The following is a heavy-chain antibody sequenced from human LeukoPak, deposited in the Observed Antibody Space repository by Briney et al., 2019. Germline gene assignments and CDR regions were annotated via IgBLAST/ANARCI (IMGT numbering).Heavy chain of an antibody. V-gene: IGHV3-11*04. D-gene: IGHD6-13*01. CDR2: ISSSGSSI. Sequence: GGSLRLSCAASGFTFSDYYMSWIRQAPGKGLEWVSYISSSGSSIYYADSVKGRFTISRDNAKNSLYLQMNSLRAEDTAVYYCAREVGSSSWYRSIHFDHWGQGTLVTVSS. J-gene: IGHJ4*02. CDR1: GFTFSDYY. CDR3: AREVGSSSWYRSIHFDH.